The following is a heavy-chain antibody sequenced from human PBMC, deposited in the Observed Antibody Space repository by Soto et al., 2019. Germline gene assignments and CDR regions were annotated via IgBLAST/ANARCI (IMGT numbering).Heavy chain of an antibody. CDR3: ARPYSGSYSFDY. D-gene: IGHD1-26*01. V-gene: IGHV3-21*01. CDR2: ISSTTSDI. J-gene: IGHJ4*02. Sequence: PGGSLRLSCAASGFPFSSYNMNWVRQAPGKGLEWVSSISSTTSDIYSADSVKGRFTISRDNAKNSLYLHMHTLRAGETAVYYCARPYSGSYSFDYWGQGTLVTVSS. CDR1: GFPFSSYN.